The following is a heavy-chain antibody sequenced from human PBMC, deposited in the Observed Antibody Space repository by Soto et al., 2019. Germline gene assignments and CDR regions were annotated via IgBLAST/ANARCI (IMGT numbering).Heavy chain of an antibody. J-gene: IGHJ4*02. D-gene: IGHD3-10*01. Sequence: GGSLRLSCAASGFPFWSYAMAWVRRTPGKGLEWVSSISAGHTYIDYADSVRGRFTISRDNTEESLHLQMDSLRVEDTALYYCVRETGRDSRNFDLWGQGTLVTVSS. CDR3: VRETGRDSRNFDL. V-gene: IGHV3-21*01. CDR1: GFPFWSYA. CDR2: ISAGHTYI.